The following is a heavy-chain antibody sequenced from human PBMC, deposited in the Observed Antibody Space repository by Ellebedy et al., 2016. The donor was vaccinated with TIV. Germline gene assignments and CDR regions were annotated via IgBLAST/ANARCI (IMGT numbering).Heavy chain of an antibody. CDR3: ARALSYMVVGGAFDI. CDR1: GGTFSSHT. J-gene: IGHJ3*02. CDR2: IIAIFNTP. V-gene: IGHV1-69*13. Sequence: SVTVSCXASGGTFSSHTVNWIRQAPGQGLEWMGGIIAIFNTPTYPQTFQGRVTITADDSTSTAYMELSSLTSEDTAVYYCARALSYMVVGGAFDIWGQGTKVTVSS. D-gene: IGHD2-21*01.